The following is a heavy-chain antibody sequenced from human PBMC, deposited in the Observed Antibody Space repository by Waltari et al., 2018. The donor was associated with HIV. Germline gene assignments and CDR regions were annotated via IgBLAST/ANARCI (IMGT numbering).Heavy chain of an antibody. CDR3: ATGVRYYGP. V-gene: IGHV3-53*01. Sequence: EVLLAESGGGLIQPGGSLGLSSTASHFSISGKHVTWIRQAPGGSLEWVAVIYPDDTTHYADSVSGRFTISRAKSRTKVFLLMNSLFVDDTATYFCATGVRYYGPWGQGTRVTVSS. CDR2: IYPDDTT. D-gene: IGHD3-3*01. CDR1: HFSISGKH. J-gene: IGHJ5*02.